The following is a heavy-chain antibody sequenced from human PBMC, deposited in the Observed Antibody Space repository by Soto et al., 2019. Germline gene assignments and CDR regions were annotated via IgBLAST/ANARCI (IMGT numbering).Heavy chain of an antibody. CDR3: ARGRAVAGISYYYYYGMDV. J-gene: IGHJ6*02. CDR2: INHSGST. V-gene: IGHV4-34*01. Sequence: TLSLTCAFNCTSFNGYYWSWIDEATGKGLVWIGEINHSGSTNYNPSLKSRVTISVDTSKNQFSLKLSSVTAADTAVYYCARGRAVAGISYYYYYGMDVWGQGTTVT. CDR1: CTSFNGYY. D-gene: IGHD6-19*01.